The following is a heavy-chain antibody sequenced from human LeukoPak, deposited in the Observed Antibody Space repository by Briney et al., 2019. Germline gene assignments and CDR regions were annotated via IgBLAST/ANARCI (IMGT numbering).Heavy chain of an antibody. CDR2: ISYDGRKK. Sequence: PGGSLRLSCAASGFTFSSYAMHWVRQAPGKGLDWVAVISYDGRKKFHANSVKGRFTISRDNSQHTLYLQMNSLSVEDTAVYYCVRERGNWCLDEWGQGTLVSVSS. D-gene: IGHD2-8*02. CDR3: VRERGNWCLDE. J-gene: IGHJ4*02. CDR1: GFTFSSYA. V-gene: IGHV3-30*04.